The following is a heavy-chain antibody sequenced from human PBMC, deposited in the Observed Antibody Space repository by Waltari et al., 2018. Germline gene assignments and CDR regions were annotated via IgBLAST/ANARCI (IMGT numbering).Heavy chain of an antibody. CDR1: GFTFSSYS. Sequence: EVQLVESGGGLVKPGGSLRLSCAASGFTFSSYSMTWVRQAPGKGLEGFSSISSSSSYIYYADSVKGRFTISRDNAKNSLYLQMNSLRAEDTAVYYCARGYLGYRPGGGGFDYWGQGTLVTVSS. CDR3: ARGYLGYRPGGGGFDY. V-gene: IGHV3-21*01. CDR2: ISSSSSYI. J-gene: IGHJ4*02. D-gene: IGHD5-18*01.